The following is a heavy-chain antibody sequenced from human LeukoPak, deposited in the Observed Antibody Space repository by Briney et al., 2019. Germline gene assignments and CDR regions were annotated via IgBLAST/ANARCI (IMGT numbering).Heavy chain of an antibody. CDR1: GFTFSSYA. D-gene: IGHD5-12*01. CDR3: ARVGLDRRGYSGYEAFDY. CDR2: ISYDGSNK. Sequence: GRSLRLSCAASGFTFSSYAMHWVRQAPGKGLEWVAVISYDGSNKYYADSVKGRFTISRDNSKNTLYLQINSLRAEDTAVYYCARVGLDRRGYSGYEAFDYWGQGTLVTVSS. J-gene: IGHJ4*02. V-gene: IGHV3-30*04.